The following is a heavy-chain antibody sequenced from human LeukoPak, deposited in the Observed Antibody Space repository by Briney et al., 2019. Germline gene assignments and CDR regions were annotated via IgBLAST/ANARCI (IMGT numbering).Heavy chain of an antibody. D-gene: IGHD4-17*01. Sequence: SETLSLTCTVSGGSISSYYWSWIRQPPGKGLEWIGYIYYSGSTNYNPSLKSRVTISVDTSKNQFSLKLSSVTAADTAVYYCARTTQYGDYFDYWGQGTLVTVSS. CDR3: ARTTQYGDYFDY. V-gene: IGHV4-59*01. CDR1: GGSISSYY. J-gene: IGHJ4*02. CDR2: IYYSGST.